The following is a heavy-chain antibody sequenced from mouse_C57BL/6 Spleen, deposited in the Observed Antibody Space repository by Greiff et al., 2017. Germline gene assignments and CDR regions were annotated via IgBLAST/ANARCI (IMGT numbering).Heavy chain of an antibody. J-gene: IGHJ3*01. CDR1: GYTFTSYW. CDR2: IDPSDSYT. Sequence: VQLQQPGAELVMPGASVKLSCKASGYTFTSYWMHWVKQRPGQGLEWIGEIDPSDSYTNYNQKFKGKSTLTVDKSSSTAYMQLSSLTSEDSAVYDCAAYSNIFAYWGQGTLVTVSA. V-gene: IGHV1-69*01. D-gene: IGHD2-5*01. CDR3: AAYSNIFAY.